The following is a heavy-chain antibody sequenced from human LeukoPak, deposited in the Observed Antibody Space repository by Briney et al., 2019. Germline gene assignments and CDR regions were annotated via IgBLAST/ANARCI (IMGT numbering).Heavy chain of an antibody. Sequence: GGSLRLSCAASGFTFSNYWMSWVRQAPGKGLEWVANIKQDGSEKHYVDSVKGRFTISTDNAKNSMDLQMNSLRAEDTAVYYCAKEVEQWLGYYYYGMDVWGQGTTVTVSS. V-gene: IGHV3-7*01. CDR1: GFTFSNYW. CDR3: AKEVEQWLGYYYYGMDV. J-gene: IGHJ6*02. D-gene: IGHD6-19*01. CDR2: IKQDGSEK.